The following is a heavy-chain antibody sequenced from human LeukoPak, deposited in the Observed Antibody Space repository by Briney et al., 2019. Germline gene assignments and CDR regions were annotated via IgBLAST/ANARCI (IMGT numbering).Heavy chain of an antibody. CDR3: AKDMEYDYVWGGQDG. CDR1: GFTFDDYA. CDR2: ISWNSGSI. D-gene: IGHD3-16*01. V-gene: IGHV3-9*01. J-gene: IGHJ3*01. Sequence: GRSLRLSCAASGFTFDDYAMHWVRQAPGKGLEWVSGISWNSGSIGYADSVKGRFTISRDNAKNSLYLQMNSLRAEDTALYYCAKDMEYDYVWGGQDGWGQGTMVTVSS.